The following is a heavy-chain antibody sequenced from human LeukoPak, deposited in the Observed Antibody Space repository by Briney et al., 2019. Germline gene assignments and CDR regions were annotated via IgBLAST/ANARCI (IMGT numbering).Heavy chain of an antibody. CDR1: GFTFSSYA. V-gene: IGHV3-30-3*01. CDR3: TRDLMDYDVSTGLHHYYMDV. Sequence: GGSLRLSCAASGFTFSSYAMHWVRQAPGKGLEWVSVISYDGSNKYYADSVKGRFTISRDNAKNTLYLQMNTLRVEDTAVYYCTRDLMDYDVSTGLHHYYMDVWGQGTTVTVSS. CDR2: ISYDGSNK. J-gene: IGHJ6*02. D-gene: IGHD3-9*01.